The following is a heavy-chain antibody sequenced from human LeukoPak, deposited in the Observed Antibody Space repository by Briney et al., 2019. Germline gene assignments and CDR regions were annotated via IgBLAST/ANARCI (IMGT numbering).Heavy chain of an antibody. CDR1: GFTFSDYS. J-gene: IGHJ1*01. D-gene: IGHD1-26*01. Sequence: GGSLRLSCAASGFTFSDYSLNWIRQAPGTGLEWVSYSSGSGGIIYSADSVKGRFTISRDNAKNSLYLEMNSLRVEDTAVNYCASGNSAHWFWGQGTLVTVSS. CDR2: SSGSGGII. V-gene: IGHV3-48*04. CDR3: ASGNSAHWF.